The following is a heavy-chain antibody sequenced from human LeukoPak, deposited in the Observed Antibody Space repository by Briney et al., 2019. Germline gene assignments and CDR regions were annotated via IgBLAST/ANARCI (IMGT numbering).Heavy chain of an antibody. CDR3: AIGGTYGSGS. Sequence: GGSLRLSCAASGFPFANTWMHWVHQAPGKGLVWVSLINNDGSTTNYADSVKGRFTISRDSAKNTVYLQMNSLRAEDTAVYYCAIGGTYGSGSWGQGTLVTVSS. V-gene: IGHV3-74*01. J-gene: IGHJ4*02. CDR1: GFPFANTW. CDR2: INNDGSTT. D-gene: IGHD3-10*01.